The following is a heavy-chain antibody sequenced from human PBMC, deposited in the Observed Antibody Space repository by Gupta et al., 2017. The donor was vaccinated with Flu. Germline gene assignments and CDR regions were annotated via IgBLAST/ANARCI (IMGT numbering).Heavy chain of an antibody. V-gene: IGHV1-3*01. D-gene: IGHD3-10*01. CDR3: ARETPPGCHYFGSGSYPDY. CDR1: GYTLSDHG. J-gene: IGHJ4*02. Sequence: HVQLLQSGAEVKKPGASVKVSCKASGYTLSDHGMHWVRQAPGQRPEWIGWINAGNGDTKYSQKLQGRVTITRDTSASSAYMELNSLRFEDTAMYYCARETPPGCHYFGSGSYPDYWGQGTLVTVSA. CDR2: INAGNGDT.